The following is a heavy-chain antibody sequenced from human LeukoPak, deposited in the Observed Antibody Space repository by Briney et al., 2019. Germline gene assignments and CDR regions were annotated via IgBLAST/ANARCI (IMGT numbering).Heavy chain of an antibody. V-gene: IGHV4-59*01. D-gene: IGHD1-26*01. Sequence: SETLSLTCTVSGGSISSYYWSWIRQPPGRGLEWIGYVFYSGSTNYNPSLKSRVTVSVDTSKNQFSLKLSSVTAADTAVYYCAREGAGAHYFDYWGQGTLVTVPS. CDR1: GGSISSYY. CDR2: VFYSGST. J-gene: IGHJ4*02. CDR3: AREGAGAHYFDY.